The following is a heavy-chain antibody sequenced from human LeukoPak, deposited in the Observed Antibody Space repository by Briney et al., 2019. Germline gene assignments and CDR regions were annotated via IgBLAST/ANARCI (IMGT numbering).Heavy chain of an antibody. CDR1: GFTFSDYY. CDR3: ARDPSRSGSYFDY. CDR2: ISSSSSTI. Sequence: PGGSLRLSCAASGFTFSDYYMSWIRQAPGKGLEWVSYISSSSSTIYYADSVKGRFTISRDNAKNSLYLQMNSLRAEDTAVYYCARDPSRSGSYFDYWGQGTLVTVSS. D-gene: IGHD1-26*01. V-gene: IGHV3-11*04. J-gene: IGHJ4*02.